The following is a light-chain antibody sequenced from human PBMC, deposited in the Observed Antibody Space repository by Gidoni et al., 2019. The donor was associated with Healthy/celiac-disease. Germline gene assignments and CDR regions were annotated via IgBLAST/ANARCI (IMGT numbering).Light chain of an antibody. Sequence: IVLTQSPGTLALSPGERATPSCSASQCVSSSYLAWYQQKPGQAPRLLIYGASSRATGIPDRFSGSGSGTDFTLTISRLEPEDVAVYYCQQYGSSPLTFGGGTKVEIK. CDR1: QCVSSSY. J-gene: IGKJ4*01. CDR3: QQYGSSPLT. CDR2: GAS. V-gene: IGKV3-20*01.